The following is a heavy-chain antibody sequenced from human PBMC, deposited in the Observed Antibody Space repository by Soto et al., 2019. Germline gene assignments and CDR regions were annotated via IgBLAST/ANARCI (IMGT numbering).Heavy chain of an antibody. Sequence: GGSLRLSCAASGFTFSSYAMHWVRQAPGKGLEWVAVISYDGSNKYYADSVKGRFTISRDNSKNTLYLQMNSLRAEDTAVYYCARDWEQLRNYYYYYGMDVCGQGTTVTVSS. CDR2: ISYDGSNK. D-gene: IGHD6-6*01. J-gene: IGHJ6*02. V-gene: IGHV3-30-3*01. CDR3: ARDWEQLRNYYYYYGMDV. CDR1: GFTFSSYA.